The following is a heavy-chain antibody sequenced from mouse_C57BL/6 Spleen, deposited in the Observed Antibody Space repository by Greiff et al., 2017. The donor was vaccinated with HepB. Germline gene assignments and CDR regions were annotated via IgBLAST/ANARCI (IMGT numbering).Heavy chain of an antibody. V-gene: IGHV5-4*01. J-gene: IGHJ2*01. D-gene: IGHD2-5*01. CDR1: GFTFSSYA. CDR2: ISDGGSYT. CDR3: ARDSNYYFDY. Sequence: EVMLVESGGGLVKPGGSLKLSCAASGFTFSSYAMSWVRQTPEKRLEWVATISDGGSYTYYPDNVKGRFTISRENDKNNLYLQMSHLKSEDTAMYYCARDSNYYFDYWGQGTTLTVSS.